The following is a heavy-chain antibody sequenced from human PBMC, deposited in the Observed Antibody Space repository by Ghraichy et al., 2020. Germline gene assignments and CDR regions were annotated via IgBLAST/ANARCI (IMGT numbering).Heavy chain of an antibody. J-gene: IGHJ4*02. CDR3: AREGYLDY. Sequence: GGSLRLSCEASEFTFRSYGMNWVRQAPGKGLEWVSYISDSGDTKYYADSVKGRFTISRDNAKNSLYLQMNSLRAEDTAVYYCAREGYLDYWGQGTLVTVSS. V-gene: IGHV3-48*03. CDR1: EFTFRSYG. CDR2: ISDSGDTK.